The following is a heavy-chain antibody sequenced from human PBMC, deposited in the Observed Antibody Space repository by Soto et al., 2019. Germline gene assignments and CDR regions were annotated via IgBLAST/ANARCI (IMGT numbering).Heavy chain of an antibody. J-gene: IGHJ4*02. CDR2: ISSSSSYI. CDR3: ARDINNYGSGSYYN. V-gene: IGHV3-21*01. Sequence: SLRFSCAASGFTFSSYNMNWVRQAPGKGLEWVSSISSSSSYIYYADSVKGRFTISRDNAKNSLYLQMNSLRAESTAVYYCARDINNYGSGSYYNRGQGTLVTASS. D-gene: IGHD3-10*01. CDR1: GFTFSSYN.